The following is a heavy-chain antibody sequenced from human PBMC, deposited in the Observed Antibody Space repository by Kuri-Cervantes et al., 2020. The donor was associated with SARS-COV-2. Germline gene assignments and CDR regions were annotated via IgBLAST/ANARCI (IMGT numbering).Heavy chain of an antibody. D-gene: IGHD3-10*01. CDR1: GYTFTGYY. Sequence: SVKVSCKASGYTFTGYYMHWVRQAPGQGLEWMGWINPNSGGTNYAQKFQGRVTMTRDTSISTAYMELSRLRSDDTAVYYCARALGSGYNWFDPWGQGTLVTVSS. CDR2: INPNSGGT. CDR3: ARALGSGYNWFDP. V-gene: IGHV1-2*02. J-gene: IGHJ5*02.